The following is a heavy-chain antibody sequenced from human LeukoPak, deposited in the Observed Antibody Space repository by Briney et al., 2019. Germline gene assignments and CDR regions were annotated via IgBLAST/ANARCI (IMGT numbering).Heavy chain of an antibody. CDR3: ARAHNYDSLTGYYIDP. Sequence: SETLSLTCTVSGGSISSYYWSWIRQPPGKGLEWIGYIYYSGSTNYNPSLKSRVTISVDTSKSQFSLKLCSVTAADTAVYYCARAHNYDSLTGYYIDPWGQGTLVTVSS. CDR2: IYYSGST. J-gene: IGHJ5*02. CDR1: GGSISSYY. D-gene: IGHD3-9*01. V-gene: IGHV4-59*12.